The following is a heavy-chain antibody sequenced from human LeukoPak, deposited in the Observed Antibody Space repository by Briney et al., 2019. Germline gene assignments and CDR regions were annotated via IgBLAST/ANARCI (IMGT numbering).Heavy chain of an antibody. CDR2: IIPILGIA. CDR3: AVAATPVLNPSAEYFQH. D-gene: IGHD2-15*01. J-gene: IGHJ1*01. Sequence: GASVKFSCKASGGTFSSYTISWVRQAPGQGLEWMGRIIPILGIANYAQKFQGRVTITADKSTSTAYMELSSLRSEDTAVYYCAVAATPVLNPSAEYFQHWGQGTLVTVSS. CDR1: GGTFSSYT. V-gene: IGHV1-69*02.